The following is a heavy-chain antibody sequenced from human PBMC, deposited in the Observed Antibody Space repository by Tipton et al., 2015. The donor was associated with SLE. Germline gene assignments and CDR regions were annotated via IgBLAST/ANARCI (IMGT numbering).Heavy chain of an antibody. CDR3: AKDLLSHAGCSGGSCYPDAFDI. D-gene: IGHD2-15*01. J-gene: IGHJ3*02. Sequence: GSLRLSCAASGFTFSSYAMSWVRQALGKGLEWVSAISGSGGSTYYADSVKGRFTISRDNSKNTLYLQMNSLRAEDTAVYYCAKDLLSHAGCSGGSCYPDAFDIWGQGTMVTVSS. CDR1: GFTFSSYA. CDR2: ISGSGGST. V-gene: IGHV3-23*01.